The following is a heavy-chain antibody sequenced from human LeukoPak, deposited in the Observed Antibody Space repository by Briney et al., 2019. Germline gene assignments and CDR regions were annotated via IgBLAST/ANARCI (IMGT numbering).Heavy chain of an antibody. CDR2: IYHSGRT. D-gene: IGHD3-22*01. CDR3: ARGPRRDYNSSDYPPYYFDY. Sequence: SSETLSLTCTVSGYSISSGYYWGWIRQPPGKGLEWIGSIYHSGRTFYNPSLKSRVTISVDTSKNQFSLKLSSVTAADTAVYYCARGPRRDYNSSDYPPYYFDYWGQGTLVTVSS. CDR1: GYSISSGYY. V-gene: IGHV4-38-2*02. J-gene: IGHJ4*02.